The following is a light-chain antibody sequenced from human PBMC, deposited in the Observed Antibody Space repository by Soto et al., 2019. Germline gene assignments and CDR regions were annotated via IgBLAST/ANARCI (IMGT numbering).Light chain of an antibody. V-gene: IGKV3-15*01. CDR2: DAS. CDR1: QSVTDN. CDR3: HQYDNWPLT. Sequence: DTLMTQSPATLSVSLGERATLSCRASQSVTDNLAWYQRRSGQAPRLIIYDASTRATGIPARFSGSGSGTHFTLTISSLQSEDFAVYYCHQYDNWPLTFGGGTRVEIK. J-gene: IGKJ4*01.